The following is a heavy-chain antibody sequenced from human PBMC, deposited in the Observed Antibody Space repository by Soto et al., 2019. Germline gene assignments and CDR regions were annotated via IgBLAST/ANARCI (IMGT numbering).Heavy chain of an antibody. J-gene: IGHJ6*02. CDR3: ARARVPSYGPGYYYGMDV. Sequence: QVQLVESGGGVVQPGRSLRLSCAASGFTFSSYGMHWVRQAPGKGLEWVAVIWYDGSNKYYADSVKGRFTISRDNSKNTLYLQMNSLRAEDTAVYYCARARVPSYGPGYYYGMDVWGQGTTVTVSS. CDR2: IWYDGSNK. D-gene: IGHD5-18*01. CDR1: GFTFSSYG. V-gene: IGHV3-33*01.